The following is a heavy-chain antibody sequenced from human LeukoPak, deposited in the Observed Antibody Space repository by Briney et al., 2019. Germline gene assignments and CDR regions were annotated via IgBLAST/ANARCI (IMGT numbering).Heavy chain of an antibody. D-gene: IGHD5-18*01. CDR2: INHSGST. J-gene: IGHJ4*02. V-gene: IGHV4-34*01. Sequence: SETLSLTCAVYGGSFSGYYWSWIRQPPGKGLEWIGEINHSGSTNYNPSLKSRVTISVDTSKNQFSLKLSSVTAADTAVYYCARVIQLWPFDYWGQGTLVTVSS. CDR3: ARVIQLWPFDY. CDR1: GGSFSGYY.